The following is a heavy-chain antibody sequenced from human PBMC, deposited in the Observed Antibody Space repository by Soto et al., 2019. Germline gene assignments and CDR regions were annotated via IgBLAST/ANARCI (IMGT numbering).Heavy chain of an antibody. CDR1: GFTFDNYA. D-gene: IGHD3-10*01. V-gene: IGHV3-23*01. J-gene: IGHJ4*02. CDR2: ISGSGAGT. Sequence: GGSLRLSCAASGFTFDNYAMSWVRQAPGKGLEWVSAISGSGAGTYYADSVKGRFTISRDNSENTLYLQMNSLRAEDTAVYYCAKDRPQIWFGEEGFDYWGQGTLVTVSS. CDR3: AKDRPQIWFGEEGFDY.